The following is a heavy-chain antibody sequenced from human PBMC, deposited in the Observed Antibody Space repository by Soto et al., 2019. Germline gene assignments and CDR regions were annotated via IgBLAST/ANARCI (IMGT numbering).Heavy chain of an antibody. D-gene: IGHD1-1*01. V-gene: IGHV3-9*01. CDR1: GFTVDDYA. CDR2: ISWNSGSI. J-gene: IGHJ4*02. CDR3: AQAPTEQEYFDY. Sequence: EVQLVESGGGVVQPGRSLRLSCATSGFTVDDYALHWVRQAPGKVLEWISGISWNSGSIAYADSVKGRFTISRDNAKNSLYLPMNRLLAEDTALDYCAQAPTEQEYFDYWGQGPQVTVSS.